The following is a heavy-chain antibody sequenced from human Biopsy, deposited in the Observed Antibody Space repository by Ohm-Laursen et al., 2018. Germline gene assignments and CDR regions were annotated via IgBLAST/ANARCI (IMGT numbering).Heavy chain of an antibody. Sequence: ASVKVSCKVSGYTFTSYDITWVRQASGQGPEWIGWLNPVSGNSNFGQKFRGRVTVTSDTSISTAYMELSGLTSDDTATYYCGRAVRNQLLTDPWGQGTLVIVTS. V-gene: IGHV1-8*01. D-gene: IGHD1-7*01. J-gene: IGHJ5*02. CDR3: GRAVRNQLLTDP. CDR2: LNPVSGNS. CDR1: GYTFTSYD.